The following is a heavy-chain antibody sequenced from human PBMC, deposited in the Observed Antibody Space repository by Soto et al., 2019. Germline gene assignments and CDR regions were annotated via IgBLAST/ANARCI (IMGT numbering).Heavy chain of an antibody. CDR1: GYTFTSYG. CDR3: ARIITLTKQVLAGHYYGMDV. V-gene: IGHV1-18*01. J-gene: IGHJ6*02. D-gene: IGHD6-13*01. CDR2: ISAYNGNT. Sequence: QVQLVQSGGEVKKPGASVKVSCKASGYTFTSYGISWVRQAPGQGLEWMGWISAYNGNTNYAQTLQGRVTMTTDTSTSTAYMKLRSLRSDDTAVYYCARIITLTKQVLAGHYYGMDVWRQGTTLTVSS.